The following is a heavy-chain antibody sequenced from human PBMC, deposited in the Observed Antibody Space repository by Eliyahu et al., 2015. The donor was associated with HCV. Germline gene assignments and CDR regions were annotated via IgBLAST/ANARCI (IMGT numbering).Heavy chain of an antibody. J-gene: IGHJ4*02. Sequence: QITLKESGPTLVRPTQTLTLTCTFSGFSFSTTEVGVGWIRQPPGKALEWLALVYWDNDKRYRPSLKRRLTITKDTSKNQVVLSMTNMDPVDTATYYCAHSGYYASGLSFTLWGQGTLVTVSS. D-gene: IGHD3-10*01. CDR1: GFSFSTTEVG. CDR3: AHSGYYASGLSFTL. V-gene: IGHV2-5*02. CDR2: VYWDNDK.